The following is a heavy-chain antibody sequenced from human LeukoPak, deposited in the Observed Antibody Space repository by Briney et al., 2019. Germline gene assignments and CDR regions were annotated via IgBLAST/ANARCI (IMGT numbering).Heavy chain of an antibody. D-gene: IGHD3-22*01. J-gene: IGHJ6*02. CDR3: AKDLSSAITSALVLDV. V-gene: IGHV3-9*01. CDR2: ITWNRDNI. CDR1: GFTFSSYG. Sequence: RGGSLRLSCAASGFTFSSYGMHWVRHTPGKGLEWVAGITWNRDNIGYGDSVKGRFTISRDNVKNVLYLQMNSLRPEDTALYYCAKDLSSAITSALVLDVWGQGTTV.